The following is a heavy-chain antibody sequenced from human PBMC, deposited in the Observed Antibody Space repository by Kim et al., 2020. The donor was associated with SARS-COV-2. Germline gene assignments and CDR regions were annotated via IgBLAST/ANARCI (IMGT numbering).Heavy chain of an antibody. J-gene: IGHJ5*02. V-gene: IGHV3-11*06. Sequence: VKGRFTISRTNATKSLYLQMNSLRAEDTAVYYCARDWLWFGELLPNWFDPWGQGTLVTVSS. CDR3: ARDWLWFGELLPNWFDP. D-gene: IGHD3-10*01.